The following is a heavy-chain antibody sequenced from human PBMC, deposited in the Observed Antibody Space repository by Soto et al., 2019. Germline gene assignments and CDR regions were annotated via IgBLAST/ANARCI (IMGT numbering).Heavy chain of an antibody. V-gene: IGHV1-69*06. J-gene: IGHJ6*02. D-gene: IGHD6-6*01. CDR1: GGTFSSYA. CDR3: ARPSSSSGYYYYYGMDV. CDR2: IIPIFGTA. Sequence: SVKVSCKASGGTFSSYAISWVRQAPGQGLEWMGGIIPIFGTANYAQKFQGRVTITADKSTCTAYMELSSLRSEDTAVYYCARPSSSSGYYYYYGMDVWGQGTTVTVSS.